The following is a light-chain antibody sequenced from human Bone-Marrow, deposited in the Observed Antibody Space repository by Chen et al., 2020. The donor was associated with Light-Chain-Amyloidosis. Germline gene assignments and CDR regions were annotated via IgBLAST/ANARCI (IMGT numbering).Light chain of an antibody. J-gene: IGLJ3*02. CDR1: SGSVTTSYY. CDR2: SKN. V-gene: IGLV8-61*01. Sequence: QTVVSQEPAFSVSPGVTVTLTCGVSSGSVTTSYYPIWYQQTPGHAPRTLIYSKNTRSSGVRERFSGSLLGSKAALTITGAQADAESDYYCVLYMGSCSWVFGGGSKLTVL. CDR3: VLYMGSCSWV.